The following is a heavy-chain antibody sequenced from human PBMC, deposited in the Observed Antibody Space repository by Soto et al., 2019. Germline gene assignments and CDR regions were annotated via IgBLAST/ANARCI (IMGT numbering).Heavy chain of an antibody. Sequence: QVQLVESGGGVVQPGRSLRLSCAASGFTFSSYAMHWVRQAPGKGLEWVAVISYDGSDKYYADSVKGRFTISRDNSTNTLTLQMNSLRADDTAVYYCAKALGELSPESYDYWGQGTLITVSS. CDR2: ISYDGSDK. CDR1: GFTFSSYA. J-gene: IGHJ4*02. V-gene: IGHV3-30*18. D-gene: IGHD3-16*02. CDR3: AKALGELSPESYDY.